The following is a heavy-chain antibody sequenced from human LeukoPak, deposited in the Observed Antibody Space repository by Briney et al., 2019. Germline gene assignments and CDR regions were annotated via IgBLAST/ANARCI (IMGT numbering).Heavy chain of an antibody. V-gene: IGHV4-59*08. J-gene: IGHJ4*02. D-gene: IGHD6-13*01. Sequence: PSETLSLTCTVSGGSISSYYWSWIRQPPGKGLEWIGYIYYSGSTNYNPSLKSRVTLSVDTSKNQFSLKLSSVTAADTAVYYCASLIAAAGTFDYWGQGTLVTVSS. CDR3: ASLIAAAGTFDY. CDR1: GGSISSYY. CDR2: IYYSGST.